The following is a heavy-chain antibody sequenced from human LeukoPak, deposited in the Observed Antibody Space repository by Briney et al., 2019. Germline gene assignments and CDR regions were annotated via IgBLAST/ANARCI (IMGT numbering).Heavy chain of an antibody. CDR3: ARERDSSGYYSVGY. Sequence: ASVKVSCKASGYTFTSYGISWVRQAPGQGLECMGWISAYNGNTNYAQKLQGRVTMTTDTSTSTAYMVLRSLRSDDTAVYYCARERDSSGYYSVGYWGQGTLVTVSS. CDR1: GYTFTSYG. CDR2: ISAYNGNT. D-gene: IGHD3-22*01. V-gene: IGHV1-18*01. J-gene: IGHJ4*02.